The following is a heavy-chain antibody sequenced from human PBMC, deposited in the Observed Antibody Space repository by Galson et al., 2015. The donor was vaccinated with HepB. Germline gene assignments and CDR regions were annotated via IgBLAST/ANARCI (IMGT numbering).Heavy chain of an antibody. V-gene: IGHV3-11*01. CDR3: ARRRSAGTDY. D-gene: IGHD3-10*01. CDR2: ISSSGSSI. Sequence: SLRLSRAASGFTFSDYYMTWIRQAPGKGLEWVSYISSSGSSIYYADSVKGRFTISRDNAKNSLSLQMNSLRAEDTAVYYCARRRSAGTDYWGQGSLVTVSS. CDR1: GFTFSDYY. J-gene: IGHJ4*02.